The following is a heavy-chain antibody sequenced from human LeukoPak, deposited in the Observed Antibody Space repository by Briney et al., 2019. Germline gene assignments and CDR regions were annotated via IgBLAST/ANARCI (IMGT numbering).Heavy chain of an antibody. Sequence: PGRSLRLSCAASGFTFSSYGMHWVRQAPGKGLEWVAVIWYDGSNKYYADSVKGRFTISRDNPKNTLYLQMNSLRAEDTAVYYCAKEGDIVVVPAAIGGYFDYWGQGTLVTVSS. CDR2: IWYDGSNK. CDR1: GFTFSSYG. J-gene: IGHJ4*02. D-gene: IGHD2-2*01. V-gene: IGHV3-33*06. CDR3: AKEGDIVVVPAAIGGYFDY.